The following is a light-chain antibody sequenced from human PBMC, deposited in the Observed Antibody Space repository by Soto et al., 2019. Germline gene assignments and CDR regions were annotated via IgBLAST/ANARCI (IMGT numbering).Light chain of an antibody. CDR1: QSVSSY. CDR3: QQRSNWPLFT. V-gene: IGKV3-11*01. Sequence: EIVLTQSPATLSLSPGERATLSCRASQSVSSYLAWYQQQPGQAPRLLIYDASNRATGIQAKFSGSGSGTDFTLTISSLEPEDFAVYYCQQRSNWPLFTFGPGTKVDIK. CDR2: DAS. J-gene: IGKJ3*01.